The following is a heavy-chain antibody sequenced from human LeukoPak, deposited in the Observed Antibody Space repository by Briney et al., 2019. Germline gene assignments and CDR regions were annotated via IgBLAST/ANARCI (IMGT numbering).Heavy chain of an antibody. CDR2: ISESGGRI. J-gene: IGHJ4*02. CDR3: AKENVYYDFWSGYYSFDY. V-gene: IGHV3-23*01. CDR1: GFTFSDYY. D-gene: IGHD3-3*01. Sequence: GSLRLSCAASGFTFSDYYMGWIRQAPGKGLEWLSSISESGGRIFYRDSVKGRFTISRDSSKNTLYLQMNSLRAEDTAVYYCAKENVYYDFWSGYYSFDYWGQGTLVTVSS.